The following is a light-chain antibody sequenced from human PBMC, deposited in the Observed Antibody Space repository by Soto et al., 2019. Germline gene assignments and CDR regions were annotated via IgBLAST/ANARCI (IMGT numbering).Light chain of an antibody. CDR2: GVT. Sequence: QSALTQPASVSGSPGQSITISCTGTSSDVGAYNYVSWYQQHPGEAPKLIIYGVTNRPSGVSYRFSGSKSDYTASLTISGLQAEDEADYYCSSYSTSFFYVFGTGTKVTVL. J-gene: IGLJ1*01. CDR1: SSDVGAYNY. CDR3: SSYSTSFFYV. V-gene: IGLV2-14*01.